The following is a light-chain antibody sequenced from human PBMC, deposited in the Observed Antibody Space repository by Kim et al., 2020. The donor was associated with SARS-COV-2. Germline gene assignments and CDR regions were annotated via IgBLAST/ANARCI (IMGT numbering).Light chain of an antibody. V-gene: IGLV3-21*04. J-gene: IGLJ3*02. Sequence: ELTQPPSVSVAPGKTATITCGGNNIGSKGVHWYQQRPGQAPVLVIYNDNRRPSGIPERFSGSNSGNTATLTISRVEAGDEADYYCQVWYTISDYWVFGGGTQLTVL. CDR2: NDN. CDR1: NIGSKG. CDR3: QVWYTISDYWV.